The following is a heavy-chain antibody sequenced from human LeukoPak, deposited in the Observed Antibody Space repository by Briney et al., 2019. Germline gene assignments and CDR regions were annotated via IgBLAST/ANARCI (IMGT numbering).Heavy chain of an antibody. J-gene: IGHJ5*02. Sequence: AASVKVSCKASGGTFSSYAISWVRQAPGQGLEWMGRIIPILGIANYAQKFQGRVTITADKSTSTAYMELSSLRSEDTAVYYCARGFRRAWFDPWGQGTLVTVSS. CDR1: GGTFSSYA. CDR3: ARGFRRAWFDP. D-gene: IGHD3-3*01. CDR2: IIPILGIA. V-gene: IGHV1-69*04.